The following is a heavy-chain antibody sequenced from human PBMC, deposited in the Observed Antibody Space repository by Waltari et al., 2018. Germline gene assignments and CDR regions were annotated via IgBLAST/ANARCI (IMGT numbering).Heavy chain of an antibody. D-gene: IGHD2-15*01. J-gene: IGHJ3*02. Sequence: EVQLVESGGGLIQPGGSLRRSCAAAGSPVSSTYMGWVRQAPGKGLEWVSVIYSGGSTYYAESVKGRFTISRDNSKNTLYLQMNSLRAEDTAVYYCARDRGYSDAFDIWGQGTMVTVSS. V-gene: IGHV3-53*01. CDR3: ARDRGYSDAFDI. CDR2: IYSGGST. CDR1: GSPVSSTY.